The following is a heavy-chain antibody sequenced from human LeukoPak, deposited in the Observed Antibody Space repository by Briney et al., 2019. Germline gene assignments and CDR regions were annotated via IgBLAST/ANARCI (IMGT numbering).Heavy chain of an antibody. CDR3: ARAPDYYGSGSYYNHFDY. Sequence: SQTLSLTCAISGDSVSSSSAAWNWIRQSPSRGFEWLGRTYYRSKWYNDYEVSVTSRITINPDTSKNQFSLQLNSVTPEDTAVYYCARAPDYYGSGSYYNHFDYWGQGTLVTVSS. V-gene: IGHV6-1*01. CDR2: TYYRSKWYN. J-gene: IGHJ4*02. CDR1: GDSVSSSSAA. D-gene: IGHD3-10*01.